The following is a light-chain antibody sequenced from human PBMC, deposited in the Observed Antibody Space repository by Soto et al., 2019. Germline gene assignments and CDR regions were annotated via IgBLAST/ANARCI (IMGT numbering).Light chain of an antibody. J-gene: IGLJ1*01. CDR3: SSYTSSSIDYV. V-gene: IGLV2-14*01. CDR1: SSDVGGYNY. Sequence: QSVLTQPASVSGSPGQSITISCTGTSSDVGGYNYVSWYQQHPGKAPKLMIYEVSNRPSGVSNRLSGSKSGNTASLTSSGLQAEHEADYYCSSYTSSSIDYVFGTGTKLTAL. CDR2: EVS.